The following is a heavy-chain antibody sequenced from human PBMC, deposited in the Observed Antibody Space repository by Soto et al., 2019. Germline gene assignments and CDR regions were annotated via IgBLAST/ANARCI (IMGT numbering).Heavy chain of an antibody. CDR2: INPSSGGT. CDR3: ARPHKYSSGWYTWGY. CDR1: AYTFTGYY. D-gene: IGHD6-19*01. J-gene: IGHJ4*02. Sequence: SVKVSCEASAYTFTGYYMHWVRQPPGQGLEWMGCINPSSGGTNYAQKFQGRVTMTRDKSVSTAYMEQIRLRSHDTAVYYCARPHKYSSGWYTWGYWGQGTLVTASS. V-gene: IGHV1-2*02.